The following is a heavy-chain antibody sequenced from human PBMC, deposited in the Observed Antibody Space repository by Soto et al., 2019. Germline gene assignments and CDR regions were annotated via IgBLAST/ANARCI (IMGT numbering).Heavy chain of an antibody. CDR2: MYPGDSQT. CDR1: GYSFSNYW. D-gene: IGHD5-18*01. J-gene: IGHJ6*04. CDR3: ERQDTAMGYYRMDV. V-gene: IGHV5-51*01. Sequence: GESLKISCKTSGYSFSNYWIGWVRQMPGKGLELVGVMYPGDSQTRYSPSFQGHVTISVDRSISTAYLDWSSLKASETAMYYFERQDTAMGYYRMDVWGKGTPVNVS.